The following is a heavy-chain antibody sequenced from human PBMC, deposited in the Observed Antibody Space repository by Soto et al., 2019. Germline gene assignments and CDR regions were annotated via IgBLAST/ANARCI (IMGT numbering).Heavy chain of an antibody. J-gene: IGHJ4*02. CDR1: GFTFSDYF. V-gene: IGHV3-11*01. CDR3: ASHYDMWSGYLSPVDY. CDR2: IVTSGTKI. D-gene: IGHD3-3*01. Sequence: QVQLVDSGGDWVKPGGSLSLSGAASGFTFSDYFLSWLRQPPGKGLEGISYIVTSGTKIYYADSVKGRFTITRDNAKNSLYLEMNSLRDEDTAVYYCASHYDMWSGYLSPVDYWGQGTLVTVSS.